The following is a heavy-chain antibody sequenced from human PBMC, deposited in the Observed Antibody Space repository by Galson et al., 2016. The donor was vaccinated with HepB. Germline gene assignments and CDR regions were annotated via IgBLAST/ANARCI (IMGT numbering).Heavy chain of an antibody. CDR2: ISVDSGNT. CDR3: ATIFARGPDY. J-gene: IGHJ4*02. V-gene: IGHV1-18*04. Sequence: SVKVSCKASGYTFINYAIGWVRQATGQGLEWMGWISVDSGNTNYAQKFQGRVTMTTDTSTSTAYLDLERLRTDDTAVYYCATIFARGPDYWGQGTLDTVSS. D-gene: IGHD3-3*01. CDR1: GYTFINYA.